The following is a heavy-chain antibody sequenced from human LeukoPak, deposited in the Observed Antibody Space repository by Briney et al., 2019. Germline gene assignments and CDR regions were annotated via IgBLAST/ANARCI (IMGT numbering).Heavy chain of an antibody. Sequence: PGGSLRLSCTASGFAFSSYAMSWVRQAPGVGLEWVSAIYGGGGSTWHADSVKGRFTISRDNSKNTLYMQMNSLRAEDTAVYYCAKDFYDNSGSRYDYWGQGTLVTVSS. CDR3: AKDFYDNSGSRYDY. CDR2: IYGGGGST. D-gene: IGHD3-22*01. V-gene: IGHV3-23*01. CDR1: GFAFSSYA. J-gene: IGHJ4*02.